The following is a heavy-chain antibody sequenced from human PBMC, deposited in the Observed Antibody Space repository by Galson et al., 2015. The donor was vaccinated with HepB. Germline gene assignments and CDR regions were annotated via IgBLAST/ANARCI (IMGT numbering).Heavy chain of an antibody. Sequence: SVKVSCKASGYTFTSYGISWVRQAPGQGLEWMGWISAYNGNTNYAQKLKGRVTMTTDTSTSTAYMELRSLRSDDTAVYYCARGDDSSGYDAFDIWGQGTMVTVSS. D-gene: IGHD3-22*01. V-gene: IGHV1-18*01. CDR2: ISAYNGNT. CDR3: ARGDDSSGYDAFDI. J-gene: IGHJ3*02. CDR1: GYTFTSYG.